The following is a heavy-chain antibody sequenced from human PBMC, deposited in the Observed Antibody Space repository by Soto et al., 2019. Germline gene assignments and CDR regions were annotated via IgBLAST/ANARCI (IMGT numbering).Heavy chain of an antibody. Sequence: SETLSLTCAVYGGSFSGYYWSWIRQPPGKGLEWIGEINHSGSTNYNPSLKSRVTISVDTSKNQFSLKLSSVTAADTAVYYCARGRYYYDSSGMLNYYYGMDVWGQGTTVT. CDR1: GGSFSGYY. V-gene: IGHV4-34*01. D-gene: IGHD3-22*01. CDR3: ARGRYYYDSSGMLNYYYGMDV. CDR2: INHSGST. J-gene: IGHJ6*02.